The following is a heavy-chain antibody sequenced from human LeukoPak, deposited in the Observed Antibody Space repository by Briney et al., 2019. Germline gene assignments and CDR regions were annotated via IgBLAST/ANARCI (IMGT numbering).Heavy chain of an antibody. J-gene: IGHJ6*03. V-gene: IGHV1-69*06. Sequence: SVKVSCKASGYTFTSYGISWVRQAPGQGLEWMGGIIPIFGTANYAQKFRGRVTITADKSTRTAYMELSSLRSEDTAVYYCARGPILITGTTPYYMDVRGKGTTVTISS. CDR1: GYTFTSYG. CDR3: ARGPILITGTTPYYMDV. CDR2: IIPIFGTA. D-gene: IGHD1-20*01.